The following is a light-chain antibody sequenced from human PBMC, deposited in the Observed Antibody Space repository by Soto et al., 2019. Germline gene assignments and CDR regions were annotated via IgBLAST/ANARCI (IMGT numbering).Light chain of an antibody. CDR2: KTS. Sequence: DIHITPSPSTPSASVRDRVPNNCPASSSLTILLAWYQQKPGKAPNLLIYKTSSLESGVPSRFSGSGSGTEFTLTISSLQPDDFATYYCQHWTDYSWTFGQGTKVEVK. CDR1: SSLTIL. V-gene: IGKV1-5*03. J-gene: IGKJ1*01. CDR3: QHWTDYSWT.